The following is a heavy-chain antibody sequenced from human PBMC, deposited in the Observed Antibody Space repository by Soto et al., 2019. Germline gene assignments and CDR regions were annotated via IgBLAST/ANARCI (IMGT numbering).Heavy chain of an antibody. V-gene: IGHV4-31*03. CDR1: GGSISSGGYY. CDR3: AREGSSLYYCYGMDV. Sequence: QVQLQESGPGLVKPSQTLSLTCTVSGGSISSGGYYWSWIRQHPGKGLEWIGYIYYIGRTYYNPSLRSRVTISVDTSKNQFSLKLRSVTVADTAVYYCAREGSSLYYCYGMDVWGQGTTVTVSS. D-gene: IGHD6-13*01. J-gene: IGHJ6*02. CDR2: IYYIGRT.